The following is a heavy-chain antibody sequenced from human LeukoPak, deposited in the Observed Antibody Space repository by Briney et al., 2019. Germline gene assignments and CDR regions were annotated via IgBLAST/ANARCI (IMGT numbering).Heavy chain of an antibody. V-gene: IGHV3-33*01. CDR2: IWYDGSNK. CDR3: ASYVLGDAFDI. J-gene: IGHJ3*02. D-gene: IGHD3-3*02. Sequence: GGSLRLSCAASGFTFSSYGMHWVRQAPGKGLEWVAVIWYDGSNKYYADSVKGRFTISRDNSKNKLYLQMNSLRAEDTAVYYCASYVLGDAFDIWGQGTIVTVSS. CDR1: GFTFSSYG.